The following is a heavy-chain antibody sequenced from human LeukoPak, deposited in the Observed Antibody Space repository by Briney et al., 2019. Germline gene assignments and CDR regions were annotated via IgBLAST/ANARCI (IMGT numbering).Heavy chain of an antibody. J-gene: IGHJ4*02. Sequence: PGGSLRLSCAASGFTFDDYAMHWVRQAPGKGLEWVSGISWNSGSIGYADSVKGRFTISRDNAKNSLYLQMNSLRAEDTAIYYCARGEYCTGGSCYFDYWGQGTLVTVSS. CDR2: ISWNSGSI. D-gene: IGHD2-15*01. CDR1: GFTFDDYA. V-gene: IGHV3-9*01. CDR3: ARGEYCTGGSCYFDY.